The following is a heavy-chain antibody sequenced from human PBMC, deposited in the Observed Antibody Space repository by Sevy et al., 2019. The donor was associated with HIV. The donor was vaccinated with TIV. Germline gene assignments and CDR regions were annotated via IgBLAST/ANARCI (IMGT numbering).Heavy chain of an antibody. CDR1: GFTFDDYA. CDR2: ISWNSGSI. V-gene: IGHV3-9*01. J-gene: IGHJ6*02. Sequence: GGSLRLSCAASGFTFDDYAMHWVRQAPGNGLEWVSGISWNSGSIGYADSVKGRFTISRDNAKNSLYLQMNSLRAEDTALYYCAKAAGGCSSTSCYTDYYYYGMDVWGQGTTVTVSS. D-gene: IGHD2-2*02. CDR3: AKAAGGCSSTSCYTDYYYYGMDV.